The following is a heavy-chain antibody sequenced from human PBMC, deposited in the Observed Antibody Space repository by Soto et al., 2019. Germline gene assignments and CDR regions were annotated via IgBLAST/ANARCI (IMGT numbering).Heavy chain of an antibody. V-gene: IGHV1-3*01. D-gene: IGHD1-1*01. CDR2: INPATGNT. Sequence: QVQLVQSGAEVKKPGASVKVSRKASGYTFATYAIHWVRQAPGQGLEWMGWINPATGNTEYSEKFQDRVTITRDTSASTAYMELRGLRSEDTAVYYCARRYKSAGWLEPWGQGTLVTVSS. J-gene: IGHJ5*02. CDR1: GYTFATYA. CDR3: ARRYKSAGWLEP.